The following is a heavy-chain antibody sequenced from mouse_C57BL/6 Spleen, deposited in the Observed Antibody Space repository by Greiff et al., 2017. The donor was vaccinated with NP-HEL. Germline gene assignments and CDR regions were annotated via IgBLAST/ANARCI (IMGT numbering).Heavy chain of an antibody. D-gene: IGHD1-1*01. Sequence: VKVVESGAELVKPGASVKLSCKASGYTFTEYTIHWVKQRSGQGLEWIGWFYPGSGSIKYNEKFKDKATLTADKSSSTVYMELSRLTSEDSAVYFCARHEAPYYGSRHWYFDVWGTGTTVTVSS. CDR1: GYTFTEYT. J-gene: IGHJ1*03. V-gene: IGHV1-62-2*01. CDR2: FYPGSGSI. CDR3: ARHEAPYYGSRHWYFDV.